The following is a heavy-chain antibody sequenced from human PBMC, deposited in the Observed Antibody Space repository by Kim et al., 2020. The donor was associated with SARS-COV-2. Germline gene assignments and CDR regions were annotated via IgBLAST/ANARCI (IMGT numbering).Heavy chain of an antibody. CDR1: GYTFTSYG. Sequence: ASVKVSCKASGYTFTSYGISWVRQAPGQGLEWMGWISPYNGNTNYAQKLQGRVTMTTDTSTSTAYMELRSLRSDDTAVYYCVRDRRNYYDRRHFDYWGQGTLVTVSS. CDR3: VRDRRNYYDRRHFDY. J-gene: IGHJ4*02. V-gene: IGHV1-18*01. CDR2: ISPYNGNT. D-gene: IGHD3-22*01.